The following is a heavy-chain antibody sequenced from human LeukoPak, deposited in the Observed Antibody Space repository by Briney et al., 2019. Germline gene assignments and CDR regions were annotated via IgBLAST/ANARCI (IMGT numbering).Heavy chain of an antibody. V-gene: IGHV3-30-3*01. CDR1: GFTFSSYA. Sequence: GGSLRLSCAASGFTFSSYAMHWVRQAPGKGLEWVAVISYDGSNKYYADSVKGRFTISRDNSKNTLYLQMNSLRAEDTAVYYCARAPTTPSYYFNYWGQGTLVTVSS. D-gene: IGHD4-17*01. CDR2: ISYDGSNK. CDR3: ARAPTTPSYYFNY. J-gene: IGHJ4*02.